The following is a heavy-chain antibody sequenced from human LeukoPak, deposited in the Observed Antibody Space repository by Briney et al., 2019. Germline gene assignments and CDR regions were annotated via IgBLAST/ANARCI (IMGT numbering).Heavy chain of an antibody. V-gene: IGHV1-18*01. J-gene: IGHJ6*03. CDR3: ARDGSRYYYYYYMDV. CDR2: ISAYNGNT. CDR1: GYTFTSYG. Sequence: GASVKVSCKASGYTFTSYGISWVRQAPGQGLEWMGWISAYNGNTNYAQKLQGRVTMTTDTSTSTAYMELRSLRSDDTAVYYCARDGSRYYYYYYMDVWGKGTTVTVSS.